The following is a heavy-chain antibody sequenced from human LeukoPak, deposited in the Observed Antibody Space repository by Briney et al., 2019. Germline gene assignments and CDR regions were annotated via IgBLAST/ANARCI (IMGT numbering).Heavy chain of an antibody. CDR2: VWYDGSNQ. V-gene: IGHV3-33*03. CDR1: GFSFSSYG. D-gene: IGHD1-1*01. Sequence: PGRSLKLSCAASGFSFSSYGMHWVRQAPGKRLEWVAVVWYDGSNQYYADSVKGRFTISRDNSKNILYLQMNSLRAEDTAVYYCAKAKGGTTGDVFDIWGQGTMVTVFS. J-gene: IGHJ3*02. CDR3: AKAKGGTTGDVFDI.